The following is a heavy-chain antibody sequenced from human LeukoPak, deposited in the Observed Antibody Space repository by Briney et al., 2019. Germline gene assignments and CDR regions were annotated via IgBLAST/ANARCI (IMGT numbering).Heavy chain of an antibody. Sequence: GGSLRLSCAASGFTFSNYAMSWVRQAPGKGLEWVSAISGSGGSTYYADSVKGRFTISRDNSKNTLYLQMNSLRAEDTAVYYCAKDQVRASGPYWGQGTLVTVSS. D-gene: IGHD3-10*01. CDR2: ISGSGGST. CDR3: AKDQVRASGPY. V-gene: IGHV3-23*01. J-gene: IGHJ4*02. CDR1: GFTFSNYA.